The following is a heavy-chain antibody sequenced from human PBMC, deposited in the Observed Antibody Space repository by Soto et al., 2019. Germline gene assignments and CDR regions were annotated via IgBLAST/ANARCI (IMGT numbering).Heavy chain of an antibody. Sequence: GGSLILSCTASGFTFSRHAMTWVRQAPGKGLEWVSGLSDSGGSIYYADSVKGRFTISRDNSMNTLYLQMNTLRAEDTAVYYCAKVASRRYAGFLGPRGQGTLVNVSS. V-gene: IGHV3-23*01. CDR1: GFTFSRHA. J-gene: IGHJ5*02. D-gene: IGHD2-8*01. CDR3: AKVASRRYAGFLGP. CDR2: LSDSGGSI.